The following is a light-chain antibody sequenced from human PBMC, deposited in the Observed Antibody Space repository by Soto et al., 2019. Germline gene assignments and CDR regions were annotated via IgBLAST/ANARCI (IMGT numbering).Light chain of an antibody. CDR1: QSVSSNN. V-gene: IGKV3D-20*02. CDR3: QQRTDRPPWT. CDR2: GAS. J-gene: IGKJ1*01. Sequence: EIVLTQSPGTLSLSPGERATLSCRASQSVSSNNLAWYQQRPGQAPRVVIYGASTRATGIPERFSGSGSGTDFTLTISRLEPEDFAVYYCQQRTDRPPWTFGQGTKVESK.